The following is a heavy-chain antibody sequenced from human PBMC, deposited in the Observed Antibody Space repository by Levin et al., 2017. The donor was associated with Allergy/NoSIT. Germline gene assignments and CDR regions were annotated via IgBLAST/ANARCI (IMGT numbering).Heavy chain of an antibody. CDR3: ARAGALNSGYYYYDY. Sequence: YGIGGGRQMPGIGLEWMGIINPDDSDTRYSPSFQGQVTFSADKSISTAYLQWRSLKASDTAMYYCARAGALNSGYYYYDYWGQGTLVTVSS. CDR2: INPDDSDT. V-gene: IGHV5-51*01. J-gene: IGHJ4*02. CDR1: YG. D-gene: IGHD3-22*01.